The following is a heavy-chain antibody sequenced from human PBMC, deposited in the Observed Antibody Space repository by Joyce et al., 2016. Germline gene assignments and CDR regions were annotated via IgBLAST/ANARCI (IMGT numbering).Heavy chain of an antibody. CDR1: GYDFNNYW. CDR2: TWPGDSDT. J-gene: IGHJ5*02. D-gene: IGHD5/OR15-5a*01. CDR3: AQRAWTCTLLKCHLDT. V-gene: IGHV5-51*01. Sequence: EVQLVQSGAEVKKPGESLKISCKASGYDFNNYWIVWVRQMPGKGLEWMGITWPGDSDTRYNPAFQGQVTISVDKTQTTAYLQWNNVTASDTAKYYCAQRAWTCTLLKCHLDTWGQGTQVTVSS.